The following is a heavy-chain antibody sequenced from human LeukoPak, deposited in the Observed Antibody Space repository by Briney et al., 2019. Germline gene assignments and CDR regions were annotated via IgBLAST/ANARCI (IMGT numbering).Heavy chain of an antibody. CDR1: GGSFSGYY. CDR2: INHSGST. CDR3: VRALQVGRWFGGNWFDP. V-gene: IGHV4-34*01. Sequence: PSETLSLTCAVYGGSFSGYYWSWIRQPPGKGLEWIGEINHSGSTNYNPSLKSRVTISVDTSKNQFSLKLSSVTAADTAVYYCVRALQVGRWFGGNWFDPWGQGTLVTVSS. D-gene: IGHD3-10*01. J-gene: IGHJ5*02.